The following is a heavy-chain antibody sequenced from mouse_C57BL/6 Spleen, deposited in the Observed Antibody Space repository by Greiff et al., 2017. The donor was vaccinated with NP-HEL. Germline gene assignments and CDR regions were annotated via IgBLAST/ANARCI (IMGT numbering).Heavy chain of an antibody. CDR2: ISGGGGNT. Sequence: DVKLVESGGGLVKPGGSLKLSCAASGFTFSSYTMSWVRQTPEKRLEWVATISGGGGNTYYPDSVKGRFTISRDNAKNTLYLQMSSLRSEDTALYYCASLPYYGSSPYYFDYWGQGTTLTVSS. CDR1: GFTFSSYT. CDR3: ASLPYYGSSPYYFDY. V-gene: IGHV5-9*01. J-gene: IGHJ2*01. D-gene: IGHD1-1*01.